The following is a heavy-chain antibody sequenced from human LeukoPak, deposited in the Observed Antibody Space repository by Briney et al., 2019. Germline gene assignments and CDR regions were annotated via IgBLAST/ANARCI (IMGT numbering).Heavy chain of an antibody. Sequence: GGSLRLSCVASGFPFSSYWMNWARQAPGKGLEWVASINHNGNVNYYVDSVKGRFAISRDNAKNSLYLQMSNLRAEDTAVYFCARGGGLDVWGQGATVTVSS. V-gene: IGHV3-7*03. CDR1: GFPFSSYW. D-gene: IGHD3-16*01. CDR2: INHNGNVN. J-gene: IGHJ6*02. CDR3: ARGGGLDV.